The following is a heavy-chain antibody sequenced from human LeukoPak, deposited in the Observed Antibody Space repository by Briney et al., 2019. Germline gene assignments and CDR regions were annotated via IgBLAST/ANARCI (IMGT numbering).Heavy chain of an antibody. Sequence: SETLSLTCTVSGGSISSYYWSWIRQPPGKGLEWIGYIYYSGSTNYNPSLKSRVTISVDTSKNQFSLKLSSVTAADTAVYYCAGDQGGSAHRHAFDIWGQGTLVTVSS. CDR2: IYYSGST. D-gene: IGHD1-26*01. V-gene: IGHV4-59*01. CDR3: AGDQGGSAHRHAFDI. J-gene: IGHJ3*02. CDR1: GGSISSYY.